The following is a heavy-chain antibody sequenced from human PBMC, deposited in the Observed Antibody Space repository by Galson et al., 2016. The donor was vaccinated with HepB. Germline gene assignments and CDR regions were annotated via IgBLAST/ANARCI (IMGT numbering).Heavy chain of an antibody. CDR3: ARDPGVAAAGHYNGLDV. V-gene: IGHV1-69*13. D-gene: IGHD6-13*01. CDR1: GDTFSSYA. CDR2: IIPIFGTT. Sequence: SVKVSCKASGDTFSSYAISWVRQAPGQGLEWMGGIIPIFGTTNYAQKFQGRVTITADESTSTAYMELSSLRSEDTAVYYCARDPGVAAAGHYNGLDVWGQGPTVTVSS. J-gene: IGHJ6*02.